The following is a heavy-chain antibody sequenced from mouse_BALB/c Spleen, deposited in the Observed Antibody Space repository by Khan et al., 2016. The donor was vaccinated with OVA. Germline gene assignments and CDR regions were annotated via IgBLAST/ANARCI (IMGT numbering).Heavy chain of an antibody. V-gene: IGHV5-6*01. CDR3: ASHLTGSFAY. D-gene: IGHD4-1*01. J-gene: IGHJ3*01. CDR1: GFTFSSYS. Sequence: EVQLQESGGDLVKPGGSLKLSCAASGFTFSSYSMSWVRQTPDKRLEWVATISSGGDYTYYPDSVKGRFTISRENAKNTLYLHMSSLKSEDTAMYYCASHLTGSFAYWGQGTLVTVSA. CDR2: ISSGGDYT.